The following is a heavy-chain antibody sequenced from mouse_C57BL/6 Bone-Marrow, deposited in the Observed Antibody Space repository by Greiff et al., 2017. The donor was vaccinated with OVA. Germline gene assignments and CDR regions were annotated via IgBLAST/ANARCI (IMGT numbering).Heavy chain of an antibody. CDR2: IYPGSGRT. CDR1: GYTFTSYW. J-gene: IGHJ1*03. Sequence: QVQLQQPGAELVKPGASVKMSCKASGYTFTSYWITWVKQRPGQGLEWIGDIYPGSGRTNYNEKFKSKATLTVDTSSSTAYMQLSSLTSEDSAVYYCARFITTVVATRGWYFDVWGTGTTVTVSS. CDR3: ARFITTVVATRGWYFDV. V-gene: IGHV1-55*01. D-gene: IGHD1-1*01.